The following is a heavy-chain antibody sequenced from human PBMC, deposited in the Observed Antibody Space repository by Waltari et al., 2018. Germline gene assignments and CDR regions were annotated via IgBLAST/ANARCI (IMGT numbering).Heavy chain of an antibody. Sequence: EVQLVESGGGLVQPGGSLRLSCAASGFTFSSYWMSWVRQAPGKGLEWVANIKQDGREKYYVDSVKGRFTISRDNAKNSLYLQMNSLRAEDTAVYYCARADDYVWGSYRNWGQGTLVTVSS. J-gene: IGHJ4*02. CDR3: ARADDYVWGSYRN. V-gene: IGHV3-7*01. D-gene: IGHD3-16*02. CDR1: GFTFSSYW. CDR2: IKQDGREK.